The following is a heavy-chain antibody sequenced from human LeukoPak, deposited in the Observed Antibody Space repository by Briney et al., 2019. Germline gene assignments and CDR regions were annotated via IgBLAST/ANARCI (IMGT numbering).Heavy chain of an antibody. V-gene: IGHV4-34*01. Sequence: SETLSLTCAVYGGSFSGYYWSWIRQPPGKGLEWIGEINHSGSTNYNPSLKSRVTISVDTSKNQFSLKLSSVTAADTAVYYCARYSGWQLNWFDPWGQGTLVTVSS. D-gene: IGHD6-19*01. J-gene: IGHJ5*02. CDR3: ARYSGWQLNWFDP. CDR2: INHSGST. CDR1: GGSFSGYY.